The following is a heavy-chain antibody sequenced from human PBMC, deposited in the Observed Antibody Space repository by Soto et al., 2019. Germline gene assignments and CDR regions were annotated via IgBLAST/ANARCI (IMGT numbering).Heavy chain of an antibody. Sequence: GGSLRLSCAASGFTFSDYSMHWVRQAPGKGLEWLAVMSHDGNNKYYADSAKGRFTISRDISKSTLYVQMDSLRAEDTAVYYCARSKYSYGSGSHCDYWGQGTQVTVSS. CDR2: MSHDGNNK. CDR1: GFTFSDYS. V-gene: IGHV3-30-3*01. D-gene: IGHD3-10*01. CDR3: ARSKYSYGSGSHCDY. J-gene: IGHJ4*02.